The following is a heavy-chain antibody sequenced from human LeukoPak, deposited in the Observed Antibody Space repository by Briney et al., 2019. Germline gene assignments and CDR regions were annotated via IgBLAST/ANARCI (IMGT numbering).Heavy chain of an antibody. CDR2: IRYDGSNK. V-gene: IGHV3-30*02. J-gene: IGHJ6*02. Sequence: GGSLRLSCAASGFTFSSYGMHWVRQAPGKGLEWVAFIRYDGSNKYHADSVKGRFAISRDNSKNTLYLQMNSLRAEDTAVYYGAKAIGIAAATYYGMDVWGQGTTVTVSS. D-gene: IGHD6-13*01. CDR3: AKAIGIAAATYYGMDV. CDR1: GFTFSSYG.